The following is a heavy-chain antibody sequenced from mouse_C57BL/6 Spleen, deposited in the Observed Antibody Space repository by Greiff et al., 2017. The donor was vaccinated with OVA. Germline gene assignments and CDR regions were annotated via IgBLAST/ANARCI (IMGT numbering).Heavy chain of an antibody. CDR3: ARGNYFDY. CDR1: GFTFSSYA. Sequence: EVKLMESGGGLVKPGGSLKLSCAASGFTFSSYAMSWVRQTPEKRLEWVATISDGGSYTFYPDNVQGRFPISRDNAKNNLYLQMSHLKSEDTAMYYCARGNYFDYWGQGTTLTVSS. J-gene: IGHJ2*01. V-gene: IGHV5-4*03. CDR2: ISDGGSYT.